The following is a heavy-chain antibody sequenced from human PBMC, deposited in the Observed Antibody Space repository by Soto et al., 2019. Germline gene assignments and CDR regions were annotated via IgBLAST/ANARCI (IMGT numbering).Heavy chain of an antibody. J-gene: IGHJ3*02. D-gene: IGHD6-13*01. Sequence: ESVGGLVQPGGSLRLSCAASGFTFSRYAMSWVRQAPGKGLEWVSAISGSGGSTYYADSVKGRFTISRDNSKNTLYLQMNSLRAEDTAVYYCAKGGSSRLDAFDIWGQGTMVTVSS. CDR2: ISGSGGST. CDR1: GFTFSRYA. CDR3: AKGGSSRLDAFDI. V-gene: IGHV3-23*01.